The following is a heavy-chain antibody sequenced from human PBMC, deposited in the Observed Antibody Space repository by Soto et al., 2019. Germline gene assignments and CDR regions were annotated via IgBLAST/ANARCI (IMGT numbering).Heavy chain of an antibody. Sequence: SETLSLTCTVSGGSISSYYWSWIRQPPGKGLEWIGYIYYSGSTNYNPSLKSRVTISVDTSKNQFSLKLSSVTAADTAVYYCARDPPLWHYGSGSYYGGRNYYLAVWGKGTTVTVSS. J-gene: IGHJ6*03. V-gene: IGHV4-59*01. CDR3: ARDPPLWHYGSGSYYGGRNYYLAV. CDR2: IYYSGST. CDR1: GGSISSYY. D-gene: IGHD3-10*01.